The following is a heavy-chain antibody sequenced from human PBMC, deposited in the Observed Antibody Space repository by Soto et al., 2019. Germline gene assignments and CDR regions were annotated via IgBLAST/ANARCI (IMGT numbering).Heavy chain of an antibody. CDR2: ISAYNGNS. Sequence: QVQLVQSGAEVKKPGASVKVTCKASAYTFTSYGITWVRQAPGQGLEWVGWISAYNGNSNYAQKYEGRVTMTTDTSTSTSYMELSSLRADDTAGYYCARIADCRTTSCSCPSRFHVRGYYYYYGLDVLGQGTTGTVSS. CDR1: AYTFTSYG. D-gene: IGHD2-2*01. CDR3: ARIADCRTTSCSCPSRFHVRGYYYYYGLDV. V-gene: IGHV1-18*04. J-gene: IGHJ6*02.